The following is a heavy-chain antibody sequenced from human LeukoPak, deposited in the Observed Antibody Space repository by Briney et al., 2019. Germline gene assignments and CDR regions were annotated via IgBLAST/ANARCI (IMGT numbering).Heavy chain of an antibody. J-gene: IGHJ4*02. CDR3: AREPITFGGVISEDY. D-gene: IGHD3-16*02. Sequence: ASVKVSCKASVDTCTSYARHWVREAPGQRHKLIGWISAGNGNTKYAQAFQGRVTITRDTSASTAYMELSSLRSEDTAVYYCAREPITFGGVISEDYWGQGNLVTVSS. V-gene: IGHV1-3*03. CDR2: ISAGNGNT. CDR1: VDTCTSYA.